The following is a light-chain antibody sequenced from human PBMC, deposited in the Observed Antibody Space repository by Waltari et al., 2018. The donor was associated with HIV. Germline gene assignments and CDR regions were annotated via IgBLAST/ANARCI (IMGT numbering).Light chain of an antibody. J-gene: IGLJ2*01. CDR1: SSNIGSNN. Sequence: QSVVTQSPSASGTPGQRVTISCSGSSSNIGSNNVFWYQHLAGTAPKLLCYRDNPRPSGGPDRISGSRSGTSASLAISWLRSEDEAVYYCVVWDDSLSGVVFGGGTSLTVL. V-gene: IGLV1-47*01. CDR2: RDN. CDR3: VVWDDSLSGVV.